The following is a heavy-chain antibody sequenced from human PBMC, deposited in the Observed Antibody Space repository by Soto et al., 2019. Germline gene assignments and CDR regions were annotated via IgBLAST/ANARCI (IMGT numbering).Heavy chain of an antibody. J-gene: IGHJ6*03. D-gene: IGHD2-2*01. V-gene: IGHV1-8*01. Sequence: GASVKVSCTASGYTFTRYDINWVRQATGQGLEWMGWMNPNSGNTGYAQKFQGRVTMTRNTSISTAYMELSSLRSEDTAVYYCARAPVAGCSSTSCYGVTYYYYYYMDVWGKGTTVTVSS. CDR3: ARAPVAGCSSTSCYGVTYYYYYYMDV. CDR2: MNPNSGNT. CDR1: GYTFTRYD.